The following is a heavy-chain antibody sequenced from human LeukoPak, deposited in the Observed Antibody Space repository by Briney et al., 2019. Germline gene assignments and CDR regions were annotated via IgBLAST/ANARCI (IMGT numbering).Heavy chain of an antibody. Sequence: GGSLRLSCAASGFTFSTYWINWVRQSPGKGLVWVALIDGDGSTTTHADSVKGRFTISRDNAKNTAYLQINSLRDEDTAVYFCARDYAGSPDYWGQGTLVTVSA. CDR2: IDGDGSTT. CDR1: GFTFSTYW. J-gene: IGHJ4*02. V-gene: IGHV3-74*03. CDR3: ARDYAGSPDY. D-gene: IGHD3-10*01.